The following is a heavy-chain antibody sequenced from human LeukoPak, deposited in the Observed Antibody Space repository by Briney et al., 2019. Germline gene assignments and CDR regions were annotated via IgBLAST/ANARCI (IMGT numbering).Heavy chain of an antibody. CDR1: GGSMSSSAYY. J-gene: IGHJ3*02. V-gene: IGHV4-39*07. CDR2: VDYNGGT. CDR3: ARDPKEGDAFDI. Sequence: SETLSLTCSVSGGSMSSSAYYWGWIRQPPGKGLEWIGSVDYNGGTYQNPSVSSRVTIKADTSRSQFSLKLSSVTAADTAVYYCARDPKEGDAFDIWGQGTMATVSS.